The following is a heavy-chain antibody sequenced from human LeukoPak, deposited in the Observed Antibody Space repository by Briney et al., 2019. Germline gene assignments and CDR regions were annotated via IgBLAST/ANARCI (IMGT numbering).Heavy chain of an antibody. J-gene: IGHJ4*02. D-gene: IGHD3-22*01. V-gene: IGHV4-38-2*02. CDR2: MYHSGST. CDR1: GYSISSAYY. CDR3: AKYSTGYDLDY. Sequence: SETLSLTCSVSGYSISSAYYWGWIRQPPGKGLEWIGTMYHSGSTNYNPSLKSRVTISVDTSKNQFSLKLSSVTAADTAVYYCAKYSTGYDLDYWGQGTLVTVSS.